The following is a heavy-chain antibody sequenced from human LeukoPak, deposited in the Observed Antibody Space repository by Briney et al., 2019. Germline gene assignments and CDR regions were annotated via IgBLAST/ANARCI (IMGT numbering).Heavy chain of an antibody. CDR1: GGSISSSSYY. CDR3: ARDLYDYDILTGYYEFDY. Sequence: SETLSLTCTVSGGSISSSSYYWGWIRQPPGKGLEWIGNIYYSGSTYYNPSLKSRVTISVDTSKNQFSLRLNSVTAADTAVYYCARDLYDYDILTGYYEFDYWGQGTLVTVSS. V-gene: IGHV4-39*07. D-gene: IGHD3-9*01. J-gene: IGHJ4*02. CDR2: IYYSGST.